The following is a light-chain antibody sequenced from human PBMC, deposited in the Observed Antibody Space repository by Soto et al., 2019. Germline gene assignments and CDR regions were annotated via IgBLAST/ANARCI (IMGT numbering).Light chain of an antibody. CDR2: TAS. V-gene: IGKV1-9*01. CDR1: QGVSSY. J-gene: IGKJ5*01. Sequence: IQLTQSPSSLSASVGDRVTITCRASQGVSSYLDWYQQKPGKAPKLLIDTASTLQSGVPSRFSGSGSGTDFTLTISSLQPEDFATYYCQQLKSFPLTFGQGTRLEIK. CDR3: QQLKSFPLT.